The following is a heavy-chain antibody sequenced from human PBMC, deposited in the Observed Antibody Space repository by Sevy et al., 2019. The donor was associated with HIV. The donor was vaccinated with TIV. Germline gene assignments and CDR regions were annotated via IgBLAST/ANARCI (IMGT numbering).Heavy chain of an antibody. V-gene: IGHV1-69*13. J-gene: IGHJ6*02. Sequence: ASVKVSCKASGGTFSSYAISWVRQAPGQGLEWMGGIIPIFGTANYAQKFQGRVTITADESTSTAYMELSSLRSEDTAVYYCAPPSPLGLDYGMDVWGQGTTVTVSS. CDR1: GGTFSSYA. CDR3: APPSPLGLDYGMDV. CDR2: IIPIFGTA. D-gene: IGHD6-13*01.